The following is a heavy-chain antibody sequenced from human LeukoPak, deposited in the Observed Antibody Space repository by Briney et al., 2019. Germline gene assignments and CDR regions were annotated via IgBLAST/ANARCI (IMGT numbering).Heavy chain of an antibody. D-gene: IGHD4-17*01. CDR3: ARRGLTTGYYYGMDV. CDR1: GGTFSNYA. CDR2: IIPIFGTV. V-gene: IGHV1-69*05. Sequence: SVKVSCKASGGTFSNYAISWVRQAPGQGLEWTGGIIPIFGTVNYAQKFQGRVTMTRDTSTSTVYMELSSLRSEDTAVYYCARRGLTTGYYYGMDVWGQGTTVTVSS. J-gene: IGHJ6*02.